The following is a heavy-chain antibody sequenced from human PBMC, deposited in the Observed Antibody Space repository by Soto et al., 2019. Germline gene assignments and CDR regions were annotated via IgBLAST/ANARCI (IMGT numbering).Heavy chain of an antibody. CDR2: ISGSGGST. J-gene: IGHJ4*02. CDR1: GFTFSSYA. D-gene: IGHD5-12*01. V-gene: IGHV3-23*01. Sequence: PGGSLRLSCAASGFTFSSYAMSWVRQAPGKGLEWVSAISGSGGSTYYADSVKGRFTISRDNSKNTLYLQMNSLRAEDTAVYYCAKDRSWRLRSTEDLFDYWGQGTLVTVSS. CDR3: AKDRSWRLRSTEDLFDY.